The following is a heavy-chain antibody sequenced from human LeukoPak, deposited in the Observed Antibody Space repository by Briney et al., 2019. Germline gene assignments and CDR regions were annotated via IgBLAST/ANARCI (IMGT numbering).Heavy chain of an antibody. CDR3: ARGLEMATIQRWGYFDY. D-gene: IGHD5-24*01. Sequence: PSQTLSLTCTVSGGSISSGSYYWRWLRQPAGKGLESIVRICTSGSTNYNPSLKSRVTISVDTSKNQLSLKLSSVTAADTAVYYCARGLEMATIQRWGYFDYWGQGTLVTVSS. V-gene: IGHV4-61*02. CDR1: GGSISSGSYY. CDR2: ICTSGST. J-gene: IGHJ4*02.